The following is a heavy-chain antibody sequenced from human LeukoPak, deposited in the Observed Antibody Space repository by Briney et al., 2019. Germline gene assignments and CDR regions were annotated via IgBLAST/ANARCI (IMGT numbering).Heavy chain of an antibody. Sequence: PGGSLRLSCAASGFTVSSNYMSWVRQAPGKGLEWVPIIYDSGTTHYADSVKGRFTISRDNLKNTLYLQMNSLRAEDTAVYYCARASRSSWYDYNWFDPWGQGTLVTVSS. D-gene: IGHD6-13*01. CDR2: IYDSGTT. J-gene: IGHJ5*02. V-gene: IGHV3-53*01. CDR1: GFTVSSNY. CDR3: ARASRSSWYDYNWFDP.